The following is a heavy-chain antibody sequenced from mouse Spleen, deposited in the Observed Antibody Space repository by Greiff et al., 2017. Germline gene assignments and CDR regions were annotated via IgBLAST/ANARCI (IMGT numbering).Heavy chain of an antibody. CDR2: INPNNGGT. J-gene: IGHJ4*01. CDR1: GYTFTDYY. Sequence: VQLQQSGPELVKPGASVKISCKASGYTFTDYYMNWVKQSHGKSLEWIGDINPNNGGTSYNQKFKGKATLTVDKSSSTAYMELRSLTSEDSAVYYCARRGLLRSPYAMDYWGQGTSVTVSS. CDR3: ARRGLLRSPYAMDY. D-gene: IGHD1-1*01. V-gene: IGHV1-26*01.